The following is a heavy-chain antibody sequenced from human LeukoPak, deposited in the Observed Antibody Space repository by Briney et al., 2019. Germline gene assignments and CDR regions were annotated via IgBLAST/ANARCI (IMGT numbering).Heavy chain of an antibody. CDR1: GGSISSGDYY. V-gene: IGHV4-61*08. J-gene: IGHJ6*02. CDR3: ARDSGSFPYYYGMDV. Sequence: PSETLSLTCTVSGGSISSGDYYWSWIRQPPGKGLEWIGYIYYSGSTNYNPSLKSRVTISVDTSKNQFSLKLSSVTAADTAVYYCARDSGSFPYYYGMDVWGQGTTVTVSS. D-gene: IGHD3-10*01. CDR2: IYYSGST.